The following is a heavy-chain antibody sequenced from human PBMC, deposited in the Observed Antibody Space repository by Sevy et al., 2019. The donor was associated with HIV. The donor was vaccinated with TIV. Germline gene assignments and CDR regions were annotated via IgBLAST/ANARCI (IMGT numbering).Heavy chain of an antibody. CDR2: ISYDGSNK. CDR1: GFTFSSYG. CDR3: AKEKFGYYGSGRDGMDV. V-gene: IGHV3-30*18. D-gene: IGHD3-10*01. J-gene: IGHJ6*02. Sequence: GGSLRLSCAASGFTFSSYGMHWVRQAPGKGLEWVAVISYDGSNKYYADSVKGRFTISRDNSKNRLYLQMNSLRAEDTAVYYCAKEKFGYYGSGRDGMDVWGQGTTVTVSS.